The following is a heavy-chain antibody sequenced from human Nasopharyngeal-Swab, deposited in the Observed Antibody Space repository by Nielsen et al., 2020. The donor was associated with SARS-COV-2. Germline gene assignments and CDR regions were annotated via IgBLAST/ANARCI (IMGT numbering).Heavy chain of an antibody. J-gene: IGHJ5*02. CDR2: INHSGST. Sequence: WIHQPPGKGLEWIGEINHSGSTNYNPSLKSRVTISVDTSKNQFSLKLSSVTAADTAVYYCARGVRYYDFWSGYYTYNWFDPGAREPWSPSPQ. V-gene: IGHV4-34*01. D-gene: IGHD3-3*01. CDR3: ARGVRYYDFWSGYYTYNWFDP.